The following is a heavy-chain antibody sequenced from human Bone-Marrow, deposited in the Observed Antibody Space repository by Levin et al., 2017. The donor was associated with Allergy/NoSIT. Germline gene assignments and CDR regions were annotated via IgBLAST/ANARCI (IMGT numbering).Heavy chain of an antibody. V-gene: IGHV2-5*02. CDR1: GFSLTNSGVG. Sequence: SGPTLVKPTQTLTLTCNFSGFSLTNSGVGVGWIRPSPGTALEWLSLIFRDDDKRYSPSLKSRLTITKDTSKNQVVLRMTNMHPVDTATYYCATTQYYGAIDYWGQGTLVTVSS. CDR2: IFRDDDK. D-gene: IGHD2/OR15-2a*01. CDR3: ATTQYYGAIDY. J-gene: IGHJ4*02.